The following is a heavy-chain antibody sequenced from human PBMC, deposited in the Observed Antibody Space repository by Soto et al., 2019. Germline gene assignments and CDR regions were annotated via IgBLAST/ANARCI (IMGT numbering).Heavy chain of an antibody. CDR1: GGSISSYY. Sequence: SETLSLTCTVSGGSISSYYWSWIRQPPGKGLEWIGYIYYSGSTNYNPSLKSRVTISVDTSKNQFSLKLSSVTAADTAVYYCARVLGYYDSSGYFQIDPWGQGILVTSPQ. V-gene: IGHV4-59*01. CDR3: ARVLGYYDSSGYFQIDP. CDR2: IYYSGST. J-gene: IGHJ5*02. D-gene: IGHD3-22*01.